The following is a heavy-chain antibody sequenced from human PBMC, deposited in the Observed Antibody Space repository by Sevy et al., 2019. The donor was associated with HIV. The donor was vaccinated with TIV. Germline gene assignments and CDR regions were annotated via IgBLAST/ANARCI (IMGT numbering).Heavy chain of an antibody. V-gene: IGHV3-49*03. Sequence: GGSLRLSCTTSGFTFGDYAMGWFRQAPGKGLEWVGFIRTTASGGTTDYAASVKGTFIISRDDSKSIAYLQMNSLKTEDTAVYYCTSCFSVTWYPHYWGQGTLVTVSS. CDR2: IRTTASGGTT. CDR1: GFTFGDYA. D-gene: IGHD6-13*01. J-gene: IGHJ4*02. CDR3: TSCFSVTWYPHY.